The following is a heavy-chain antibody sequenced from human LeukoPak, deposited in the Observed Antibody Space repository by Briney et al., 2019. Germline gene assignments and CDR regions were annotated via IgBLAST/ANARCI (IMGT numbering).Heavy chain of an antibody. Sequence: GGSLRLSCAASGFTVSSNYMSWVRQAPGKGLEWVAVISYDGSNKYYADSVKGRFTISRDNSKNTLYLQMNSLRAEDTATYFCARGHNSRAGVTDCCPLDYWGQGTLVTVSS. CDR3: ARGHNSRAGVTDCCPLDY. D-gene: IGHD2-21*02. J-gene: IGHJ4*02. CDR2: ISYDGSNK. CDR1: GFTVSSNY. V-gene: IGHV3-30*03.